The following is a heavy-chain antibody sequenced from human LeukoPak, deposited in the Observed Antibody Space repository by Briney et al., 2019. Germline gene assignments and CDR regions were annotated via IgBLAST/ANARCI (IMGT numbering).Heavy chain of an antibody. Sequence: SETLSLTCAIYGESFGRYYWNWIRQAPGKGLDWIGVINQSGSTNYNPALKSRVTISVDTSKNQFSLKLTSVTAADTAVYYCARGRGYSSGWGHYYHGMDVWGQGTTVTVSS. D-gene: IGHD6-19*01. CDR3: ARGRGYSSGWGHYYHGMDV. CDR2: INQSGST. CDR1: GESFGRYY. J-gene: IGHJ6*02. V-gene: IGHV4-34*01.